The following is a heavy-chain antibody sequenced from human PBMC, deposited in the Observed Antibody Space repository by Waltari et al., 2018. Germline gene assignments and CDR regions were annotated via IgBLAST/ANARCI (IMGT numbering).Heavy chain of an antibody. CDR1: GGSISSSSYY. D-gene: IGHD5-12*01. CDR3: ARHWKKSGYRFDP. J-gene: IGHJ5*02. CDR2: IYYSGST. V-gene: IGHV4-39*01. Sequence: QLQLQESGPGLVKPSETLSLTCTVSGGSISSSSYYWGWIRPSPGKGLEWIGSIYYSGSTYYTPTLKSRVTISGDTSKNQFSLKLSSVTAADTAVYYCARHWKKSGYRFDPWGQGTLVTVSS.